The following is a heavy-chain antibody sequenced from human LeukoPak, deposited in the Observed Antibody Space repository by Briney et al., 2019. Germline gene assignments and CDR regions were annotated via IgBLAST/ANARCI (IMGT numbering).Heavy chain of an antibody. CDR3: ARDTKKRTFFVLGCPTCYVFDI. D-gene: IGHD3-3*01. CDR2: INPNSGGT. CDR1: GYTFTGYY. V-gene: IGHV1-2*02. J-gene: IGHJ3*02. Sequence: ASVKVSCKASGYTFTGYYMHWVRQVPGQGLEWMGWINPNSGGTSYQDRVTMTRDTSISTAYMDLSRLRSDDTAVYYCARDTKKRTFFVLGCPTCYVFDIWGQGTMVAVSS.